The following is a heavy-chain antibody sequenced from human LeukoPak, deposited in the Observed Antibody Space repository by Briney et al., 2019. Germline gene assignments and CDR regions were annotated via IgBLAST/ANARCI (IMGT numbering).Heavy chain of an antibody. CDR3: ARGYSFSHMDV. D-gene: IGHD5-18*01. V-gene: IGHV4-39*07. J-gene: IGHJ6*03. CDR2: IYHSGST. CDR1: GGSISSSSYY. Sequence: PSETLSLTCTVSGGSISSSSYYWGWIRQPPGKGLEWIGSIYHSGSTYYNPSLKSRVTISVDTSKNQFSLKLSSVTAADTAVYYCARGYSFSHMDVWGKGTTVTVSS.